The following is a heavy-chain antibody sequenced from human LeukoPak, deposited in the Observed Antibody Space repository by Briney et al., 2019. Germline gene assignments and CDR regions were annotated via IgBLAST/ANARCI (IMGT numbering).Heavy chain of an antibody. V-gene: IGHV3-23*01. CDR1: GFTFSSSA. D-gene: IGHD1-26*01. Sequence: GGSLRLSCAASGFTFSSSAMSWVRQAPGKGLEWVSAISGSGGRTYYADSVKGRFTISRDNAKNSLYLQMNSLRAEDTAVYYCARWAPGRWYMDVWGKGTTVTVSS. CDR3: ARWAPGRWYMDV. J-gene: IGHJ6*03. CDR2: ISGSGGRT.